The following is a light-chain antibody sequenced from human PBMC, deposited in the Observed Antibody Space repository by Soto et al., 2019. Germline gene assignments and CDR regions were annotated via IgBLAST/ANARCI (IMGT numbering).Light chain of an antibody. V-gene: IGLV2-14*03. CDR2: DVS. CDR3: NSYTSSTTYG. CDR1: SSDVGDYNY. Sequence: QSVLTQPASVSGSPGQSITIACTGTSSDVGDYNYVSWYQQHPGKAPKLIIYDVSNRPSGVSNRFSGSKSGNTASLTISGLQAEDEADYYCNSYTSSTTYGFGTGTKVTVL. J-gene: IGLJ1*01.